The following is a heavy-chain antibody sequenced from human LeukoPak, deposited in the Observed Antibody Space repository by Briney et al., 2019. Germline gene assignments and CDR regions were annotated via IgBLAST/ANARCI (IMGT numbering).Heavy chain of an antibody. J-gene: IGHJ4*02. D-gene: IGHD2-15*01. V-gene: IGHV3-48*03. CDR1: GSTFSSYE. CDR3: TRVTYADGGYFDY. Sequence: GGSLRLSCAASGSTFSSYEMNWVRQAPGKGLEWVSYTSRSGDLTHNADSVKGRFTISRDNAKNSLYLQMNSLTAEDTAVYYCTRVTYADGGYFDYWGQGTLVTVSS. CDR2: TSRSGDLT.